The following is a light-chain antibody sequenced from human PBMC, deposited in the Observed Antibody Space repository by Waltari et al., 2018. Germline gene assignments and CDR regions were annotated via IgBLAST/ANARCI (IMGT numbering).Light chain of an antibody. CDR3: QKYYTTPWT. CDR1: QSVLYSSNNKNY. V-gene: IGKV4-1*01. CDR2: WAS. Sequence: DIVMTQSPDSLAVSLGERATINCKSSQSVLYSSNNKNYLGWYQQKPGQHPKLLIYWASTRESGVPDRFIGSGSGTDFTITISSLQAEDVAVYYCQKYYTTPWTFGQGTKVEIK. J-gene: IGKJ1*01.